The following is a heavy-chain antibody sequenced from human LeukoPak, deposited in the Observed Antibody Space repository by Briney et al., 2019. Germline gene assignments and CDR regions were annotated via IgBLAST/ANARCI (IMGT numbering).Heavy chain of an antibody. Sequence: GGSLRLSCGASGFTFSNYGMLWVRQAPGKGLEWVAVISYDGSNKYYADSVKGRFTISRDNSKNTLYLQMNSLRAEDTAVYYCARDSSSWIYSGYEGGPDYWGQGTLVTVSS. CDR1: GFTFSNYG. CDR3: ARDSSSWIYSGYEGGPDY. CDR2: ISYDGSNK. J-gene: IGHJ4*02. D-gene: IGHD5-12*01. V-gene: IGHV3-30*19.